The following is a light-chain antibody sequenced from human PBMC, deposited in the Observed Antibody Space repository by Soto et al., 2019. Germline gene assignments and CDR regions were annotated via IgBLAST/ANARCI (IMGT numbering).Light chain of an antibody. CDR3: QQYYNWPLEYT. J-gene: IGKJ2*01. CDR2: TAS. V-gene: IGKV3-15*01. Sequence: EIVMTQSPGTLSVSPGERVTLSCRASQSVSSKVAWYQQKPGQAPRLLIFTASLRATGVPARFSGSGSGTEFTLTINSLQSEDFAVYWCQQYYNWPLEYTFGQGTKLEI. CDR1: QSVSSK.